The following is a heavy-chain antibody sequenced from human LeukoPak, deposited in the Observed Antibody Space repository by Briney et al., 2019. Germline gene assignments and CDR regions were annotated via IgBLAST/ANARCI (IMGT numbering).Heavy chain of an antibody. Sequence: PGGSLRLSCAASGFTLSSYSMNWVRQAPGKGLEWVSSISSSSSYIYYADSVKGRFTISRDNAKNSLYLQMNSLRAEDTAVYYCARVDGYSSSWYFDYYYYMDVWGKGTTVTVSS. CDR1: GFTLSSYS. D-gene: IGHD6-13*01. CDR2: ISSSSSYI. J-gene: IGHJ6*03. CDR3: ARVDGYSSSWYFDYYYYMDV. V-gene: IGHV3-21*01.